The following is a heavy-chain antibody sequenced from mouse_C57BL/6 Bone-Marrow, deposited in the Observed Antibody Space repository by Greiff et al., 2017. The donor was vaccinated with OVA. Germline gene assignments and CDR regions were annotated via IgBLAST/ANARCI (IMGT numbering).Heavy chain of an antibody. CDR2: TDPSDSYT. V-gene: IGHV1-69*01. Sequence: QVQLQQPGAELVMPGASVKLSCKASGYTFTSYWMHWVKQRPGQGLEWIGETDPSDSYTNYNQKFKGKSTLTVDKSSSTAYMQLSSLPSEAFAVYYCASKDYEVGWFGYWGQGTLVTVSA. J-gene: IGHJ3*01. D-gene: IGHD2-4*01. CDR1: GYTFTSYW. CDR3: ASKDYEVGWFGY.